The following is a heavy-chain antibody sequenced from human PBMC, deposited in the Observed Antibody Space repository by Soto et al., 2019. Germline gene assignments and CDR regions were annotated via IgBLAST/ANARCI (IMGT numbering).Heavy chain of an antibody. J-gene: IGHJ4*02. V-gene: IGHV1-24*01. CDR1: GYTLTELS. D-gene: IGHD3-9*01. CDR3: ATAGFEGPNFDD. Sequence: GASVKVSCKVSGYTLTELSMHWVRQAPGKGLEWMGGFDPEDGETIYAQKFQGRVTMTEDTSTDTAYMELSSLRSEDTAVYYCATAGFEGPNFDDWGQGTLVTVSS. CDR2: FDPEDGET.